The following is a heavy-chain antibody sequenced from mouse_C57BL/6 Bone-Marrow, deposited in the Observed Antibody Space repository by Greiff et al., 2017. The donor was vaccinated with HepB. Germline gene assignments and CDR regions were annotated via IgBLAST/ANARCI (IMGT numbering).Heavy chain of an antibody. Sequence: EVHLVESGTVLARPGASVKMSCKTSGYTFTSYWMHWVKQRPGQGLEWIGAIYPGNSDTSYNQKFKGKAKLTAVTSASTAYMELSSLTNEDSAVYYCTRSSYDYDQTAWFAYWGQGTLVTVSA. CDR3: TRSSYDYDQTAWFAY. CDR2: IYPGNSDT. D-gene: IGHD2-4*01. CDR1: GYTFTSYW. J-gene: IGHJ3*01. V-gene: IGHV1-5*01.